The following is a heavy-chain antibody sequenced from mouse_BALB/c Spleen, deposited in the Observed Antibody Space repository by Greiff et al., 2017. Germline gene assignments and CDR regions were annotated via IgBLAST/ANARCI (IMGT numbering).Heavy chain of an antibody. V-gene: IGHV5-6-3*01. CDR2: INSNGGST. J-gene: IGHJ2*01. Sequence: EVHLVESGGGLVQPGGSLKLSCAASGFTFSSYGMSWVRQTPDKRLELVATINSNGGSTYYPDSVKGRFTISRDNAKNTLYLQMSSLKSEDTAMYYCARDTYITTVVFDYWGQGTTLTVSS. D-gene: IGHD1-1*01. CDR3: ARDTYITTVVFDY. CDR1: GFTFSSYG.